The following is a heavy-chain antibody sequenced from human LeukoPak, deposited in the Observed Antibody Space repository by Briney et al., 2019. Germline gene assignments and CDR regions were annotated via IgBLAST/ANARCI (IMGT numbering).Heavy chain of an antibody. CDR3: ASGYSYGQNWFDP. V-gene: IGHV3-48*01. D-gene: IGHD5-18*01. Sequence: PGGSLRLSCAASGFTFSSYSMNWVRQAPGKGLEWVSYISSSSSTIYYADSVKGRFTISRDNAKSSLFVQMNSLRVEDTAVYYCASGYSYGQNWFDPWGQGTLVTVSS. CDR1: GFTFSSYS. J-gene: IGHJ5*02. CDR2: ISSSSSTI.